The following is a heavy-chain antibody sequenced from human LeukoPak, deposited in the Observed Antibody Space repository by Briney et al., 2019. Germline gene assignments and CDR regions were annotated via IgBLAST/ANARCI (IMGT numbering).Heavy chain of an antibody. Sequence: QSGGSLRLSCAASGFTVSSNYMSWVRQAPGKGLEWVSVIYSGTSTNYADSVKGRFTISRDNSKNTLYLQMNSLRAEDTAVYYCARDRRYNYGYGFDYWGQGTLVTVSS. J-gene: IGHJ4*02. CDR1: GFTVSSNY. V-gene: IGHV3-53*01. CDR3: ARDRRYNYGYGFDY. CDR2: IYSGTST. D-gene: IGHD5-18*01.